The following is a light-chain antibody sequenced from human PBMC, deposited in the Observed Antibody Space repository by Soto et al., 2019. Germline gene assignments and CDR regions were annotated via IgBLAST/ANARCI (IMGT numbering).Light chain of an antibody. V-gene: IGLV2-14*01. J-gene: IGLJ2*01. CDR1: SSDIGTYNY. CDR2: DVT. Sequence: QSVLTQPASVSGSPGQSITISCTGTSSDIGTYNYVSWYQQHPGRAPKLMIYDVTNRPSGISNRFSGSKSGNTASLTISDLQAEDEADYYCSSYTRSSTVVFGVGTKLTVL. CDR3: SSYTRSSTVV.